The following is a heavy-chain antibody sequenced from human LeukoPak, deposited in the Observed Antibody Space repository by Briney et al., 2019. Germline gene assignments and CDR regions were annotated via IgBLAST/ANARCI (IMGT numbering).Heavy chain of an antibody. CDR3: ARRDVAKVDV. Sequence: PGESLKISCQVSGYIFTNYWIGWARQKPGKGLEWMGLIYPGDSATRYTPSFQGQVTISANKSIGTAYLQWSSLKASDSAMYYCARRDVAKVDVWGQGTTVTVS. CDR2: IYPGDSAT. V-gene: IGHV5-51*01. CDR1: GYIFTNYW. D-gene: IGHD3-16*01. J-gene: IGHJ6*02.